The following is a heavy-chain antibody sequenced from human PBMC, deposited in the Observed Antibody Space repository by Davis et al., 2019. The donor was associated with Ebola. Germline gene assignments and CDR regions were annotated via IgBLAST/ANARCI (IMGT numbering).Heavy chain of an antibody. CDR3: ARQWLDGYGMDV. V-gene: IGHV3-74*01. Sequence: PGGSLRLSCAASGFSFSSYWMHWVRQAPGKGLVWVSRSNSDGSSTSYADSVKGRFTISRDNAKNSLYLQMNSLRAEDTAVYYCARQWLDGYGMDVWGQGTTVTVSS. CDR1: GFSFSSYW. D-gene: IGHD6-19*01. CDR2: SNSDGSST. J-gene: IGHJ6*02.